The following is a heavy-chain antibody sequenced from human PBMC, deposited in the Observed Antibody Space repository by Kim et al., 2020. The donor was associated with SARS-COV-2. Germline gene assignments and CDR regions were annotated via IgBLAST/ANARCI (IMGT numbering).Heavy chain of an antibody. CDR2: MNPNSGNT. J-gene: IGHJ5*02. CDR3: AVGDYGDYDEGPGVNWFDP. Sequence: ASVKVSCKASGYTFTSYDINWVRQATGQGLEWMGWMNPNSGNTGYAQKFQGRVTMTRNTSISTAYMELSSLRSEDTAVYYCAVGDYGDYDEGPGVNWFDPWGQGTLVTVSS. D-gene: IGHD4-17*01. CDR1: GYTFTSYD. V-gene: IGHV1-8*01.